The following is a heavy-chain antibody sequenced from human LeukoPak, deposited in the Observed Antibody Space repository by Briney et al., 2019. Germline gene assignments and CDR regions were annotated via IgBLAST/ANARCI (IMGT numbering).Heavy chain of an antibody. CDR2: IKQDGSEK. CDR1: GFTFSSYW. Sequence: PGGSLRLSCAASGFTFSSYWMSWVRQAPGKGLEWVANIKQDGSEKYYVDSVKGRFTISRDNAKNSLYLQMNSLRAEDTAVYYCARVMLWANYYMDVWGKGTTVTVSS. D-gene: IGHD2-2*01. J-gene: IGHJ6*03. V-gene: IGHV3-7*01. CDR3: ARVMLWANYYMDV.